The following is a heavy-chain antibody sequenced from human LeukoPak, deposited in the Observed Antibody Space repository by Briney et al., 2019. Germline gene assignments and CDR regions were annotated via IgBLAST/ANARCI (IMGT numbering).Heavy chain of an antibody. D-gene: IGHD4-17*01. J-gene: IGHJ5*02. Sequence: ASVKVSCKGSGYTFTSYDINWVRQATGQGLEWMGWMNPNSGNTGYAQKFQGRVTITRNTSISTAYMELSSLRSEDTAVYYCARGLGVSGDYVAHWGQGTLVTVSS. CDR2: MNPNSGNT. CDR3: ARGLGVSGDYVAH. CDR1: GYTFTSYD. V-gene: IGHV1-8*03.